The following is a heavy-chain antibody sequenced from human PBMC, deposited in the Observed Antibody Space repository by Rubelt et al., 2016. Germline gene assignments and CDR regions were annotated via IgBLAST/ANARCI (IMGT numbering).Heavy chain of an antibody. V-gene: IGHV3-66*01. CDR3: ARDRSYYDSGYAFDI. Sequence: EVQLVESGGGLVQPGGSLRLSCAASGFTVSSNYMSWVRQAPGKGLEWVSVIYSVGSTYYADSVKGRFTISRDNSKNTLYLQMNSLRAEDTAVYYCARDRSYYDSGYAFDIWGQGTMVTVSS. D-gene: IGHD3-22*01. CDR1: GFTVSSNY. CDR2: IYSVGST. J-gene: IGHJ3*02.